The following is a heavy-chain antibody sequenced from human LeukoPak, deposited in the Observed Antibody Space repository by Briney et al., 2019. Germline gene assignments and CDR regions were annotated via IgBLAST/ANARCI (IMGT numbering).Heavy chain of an antibody. D-gene: IGHD5-12*01. CDR3: AKVDIVATIDAGRLVDY. Sequence: PGGSLRLSCAASGFTFSSYGMQWFRQAPDKGLEWVAAISNDGSNKYYADSVKGRLTISRDNSKNTLYLQMNSLRAEDTAVYYCAKVDIVATIDAGRLVDYWGQGTLVTVSS. CDR2: ISNDGSNK. V-gene: IGHV3-30*18. J-gene: IGHJ4*02. CDR1: GFTFSSYG.